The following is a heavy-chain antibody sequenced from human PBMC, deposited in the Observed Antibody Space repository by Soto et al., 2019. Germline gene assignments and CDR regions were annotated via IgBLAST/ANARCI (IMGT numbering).Heavy chain of an antibody. CDR2: ITLDNGYT. CDR3: ARLAPCSGGTCYSRPLDS. J-gene: IGHJ4*02. D-gene: IGHD2-15*01. V-gene: IGHV1-18*01. Sequence: QVQLLQSGAEVKKPGASVKVSCKASGYTFATYGISWVRQAPGQGLEWMGWITLDNGYTNYAQKLQGRVTMTTDTSTSTAYMEVRSLRSDDTAVYYCARLAPCSGGTCYSRPLDSWGQGTLVTVSS. CDR1: GYTFATYG.